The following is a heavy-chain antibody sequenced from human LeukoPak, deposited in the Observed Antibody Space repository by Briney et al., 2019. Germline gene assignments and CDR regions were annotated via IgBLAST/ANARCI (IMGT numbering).Heavy chain of an antibody. CDR3: ARGPDIVVVPAAILNDY. J-gene: IGHJ4*02. D-gene: IGHD2-2*02. V-gene: IGHV3-66*01. CDR1: GFTVSSNY. CDR2: IYSGGST. Sequence: GGSLRLSCAASGFTVSSNYMSWVRQAPGKGLEWVSVIYSGGSTYYADSVKGRFTISRDNSKNTLYLQMNSLRAEDTAVYYCARGPDIVVVPAAILNDYWGQGTLVTVSS.